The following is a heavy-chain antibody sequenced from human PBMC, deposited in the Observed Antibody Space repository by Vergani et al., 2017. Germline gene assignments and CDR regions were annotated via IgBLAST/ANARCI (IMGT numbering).Heavy chain of an antibody. CDR3: ARDNYGASDL. CDR1: GFTFSNAW. D-gene: IGHD4-11*01. Sequence: EVQLVESGGGLVKPGGSLRLSCAASGFTFSNAWMSWVRQAPGKGLEWVSGINWNGGSTGYADSVKGRFTISRDNAKNSLYLQMNSLRAEDTALYYCARDNYGASDLWGRGTLVTVSS. V-gene: IGHV3-20*04. CDR2: INWNGGST. J-gene: IGHJ2*01.